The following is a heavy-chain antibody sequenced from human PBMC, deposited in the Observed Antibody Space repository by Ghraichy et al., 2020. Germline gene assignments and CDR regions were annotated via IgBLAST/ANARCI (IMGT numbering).Heavy chain of an antibody. CDR3: ARHNGPESLKLYGGRWYWDY. V-gene: IGHV5-51*01. CDR1: GYSFTSYW. CDR2: IYPGDSDT. D-gene: IGHD2-15*01. Sequence: GESLNISCKGFGYSFTSYWIGWVRQMPGKGLEWMGFIYPGDSDTRYSPSFQGQVTISADKSISTAYLQWRSLKASDTAMYYCARHNGPESLKLYGGRWYWDYWGQGTLVTVSS. J-gene: IGHJ4*02.